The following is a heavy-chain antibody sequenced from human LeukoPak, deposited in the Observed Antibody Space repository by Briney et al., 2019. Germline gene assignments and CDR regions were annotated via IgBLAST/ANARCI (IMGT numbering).Heavy chain of an antibody. J-gene: IGHJ6*03. V-gene: IGHV3-15*01. CDR3: TTEALGDSNPYYSYHYMDV. CDR1: GFSFSNTW. Sequence: PGGSLRLSCATSGFSFSNTWMSWVRQAPGKGLEWVGRIKSNTDGGTTDYAAPVKGRFTISRDDSKNTLYLQMDSLKTEDTAVYSCTTEALGDSNPYYSYHYMDVWGKGTMVTVSS. CDR2: IKSNTDGGTT. D-gene: IGHD3-16*01.